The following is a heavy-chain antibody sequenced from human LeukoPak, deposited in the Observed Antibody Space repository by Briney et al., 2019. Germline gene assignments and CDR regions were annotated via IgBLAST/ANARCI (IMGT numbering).Heavy chain of an antibody. CDR3: AKIFTVRGPNGMDV. J-gene: IGHJ6*04. CDR2: ISYDGSNK. D-gene: IGHD3-10*01. CDR1: GFTFSSYG. V-gene: IGHV3-30*18. Sequence: GGSLRLSCAASGFTFSSYGMHWVRQAPGKGLEWVAVISYDGSNKYYADSVKGRFTISRDNSKNTLYLQVNSLRAEDTAVYYCAKIFTVRGPNGMDVWGKGTTVTVSS.